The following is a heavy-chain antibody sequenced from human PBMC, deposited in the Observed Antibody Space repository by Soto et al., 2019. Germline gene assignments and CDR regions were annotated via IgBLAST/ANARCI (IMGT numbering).Heavy chain of an antibody. V-gene: IGHV4-34*01. D-gene: IGHD6-6*01. CDR3: ARGWRRSNFDY. Sequence: SETLSLTCAVYGGSFSGYYWSWIRQPPGKGLEWIGEINHSGSTNYNPSLKSRVTISVDTSKNQFSLKLSSVTAADTAVYYCARGWRRSNFDYWGQGTLVTVSS. CDR2: INHSGST. J-gene: IGHJ4*02. CDR1: GGSFSGYY.